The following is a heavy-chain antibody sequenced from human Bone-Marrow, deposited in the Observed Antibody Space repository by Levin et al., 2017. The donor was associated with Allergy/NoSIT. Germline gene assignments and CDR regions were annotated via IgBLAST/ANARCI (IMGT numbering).Heavy chain of an antibody. CDR2: IRGSGSST. V-gene: IGHV3-23*01. CDR1: GFTFSSYA. J-gene: IGHJ4*02. Sequence: RGESLKISCAASGFTFSSYAMSWVRQAPGKGLEWVSSIRGSGSSTYYADSVKGRFTISRDNSKNTLDLEMNSLRAEDTAVYYCAKDQYSSGWTPSNFDYWGQGTLVTVSS. D-gene: IGHD6-19*01. CDR3: AKDQYSSGWTPSNFDY.